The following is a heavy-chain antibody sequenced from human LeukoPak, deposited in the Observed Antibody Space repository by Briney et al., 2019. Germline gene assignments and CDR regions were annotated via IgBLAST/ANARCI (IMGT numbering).Heavy chain of an antibody. CDR1: GFSLSTSGMC. Sequence: SGPTLVNPTQTLTLTCTFSGFSLSTSGMCVSWIRQPPGMALEWLARIDWDDDTYYSTSLKTRVTISKDTSKNQVVLTMTNMDPVDTATYYCARVCDYDSSGYCRRYFQHWGQGTLVTVSS. D-gene: IGHD3-22*01. J-gene: IGHJ1*01. CDR3: ARVCDYDSSGYCRRYFQH. CDR2: IDWDDDT. V-gene: IGHV2-70*11.